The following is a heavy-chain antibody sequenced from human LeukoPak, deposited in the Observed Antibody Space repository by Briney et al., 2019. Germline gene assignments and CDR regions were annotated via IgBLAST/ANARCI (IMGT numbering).Heavy chain of an antibody. J-gene: IGHJ6*03. D-gene: IGHD2-2*01. V-gene: IGHV1-2*02. CDR2: INPNSGGT. CDR1: GYTFTGYY. Sequence: GASVKVSCKASGYTFTGYYMHWVRQAPGHGLEWMGWINPNSGGTNYAQKFQGRVTMTRDTSISTAYMELSRLRSDDTAVYYCARDFGAAATYYYYMDVWGKGTTVTVSS. CDR3: ARDFGAAATYYYYMDV.